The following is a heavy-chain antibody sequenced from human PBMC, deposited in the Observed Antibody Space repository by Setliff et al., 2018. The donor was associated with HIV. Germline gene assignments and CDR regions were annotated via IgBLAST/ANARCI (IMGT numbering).Heavy chain of an antibody. CDR3: ARDFEINDYGEYDCYFDY. D-gene: IGHD4-17*01. CDR2: IKQDGSEK. V-gene: IGHV3-7*01. Sequence: GGSLRLSCAASGFTFSSYSMNWVRQAPGKGLEWVANIKQDGSEKYYVDSVKGRFTISRDNAKNSLYLQMNSLRAEDTAVYYCARDFEINDYGEYDCYFDYWGQGTLVTVSS. CDR1: GFTFSSYS. J-gene: IGHJ4*02.